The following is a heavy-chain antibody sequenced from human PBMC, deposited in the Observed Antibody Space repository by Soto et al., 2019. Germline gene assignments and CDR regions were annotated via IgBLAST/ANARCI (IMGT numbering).Heavy chain of an antibody. Sequence: ASVKVSCKASGFSFTGYYIHWLRQAPGQGLEWMGWINAHAQKFQGRVTLTRDTSIATAYLTLTSLTSDDTALYYCAKDLTRQLAYWLDPWGQGTQVTV. J-gene: IGHJ5*02. V-gene: IGHV1-2*02. D-gene: IGHD6-6*01. CDR3: AKDLTRQLAYWLDP. CDR1: GFSFTGYY. CDR2: INAH.